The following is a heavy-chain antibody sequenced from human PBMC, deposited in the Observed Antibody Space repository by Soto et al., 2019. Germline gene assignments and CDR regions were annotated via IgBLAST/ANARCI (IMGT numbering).Heavy chain of an antibody. CDR1: GFTFSSYA. D-gene: IGHD3-3*01. Sequence: PGGSLRLSCAASGFTFSSYAMSWVRQAPGKGLEWVSAISGSGGSTYYADSVKGRFTISRDNSKNTLYLQMNSLRAEDTAVYYCASFGVPRVHGMDVWGQGTTVTVSS. V-gene: IGHV3-23*01. CDR3: ASFGVPRVHGMDV. J-gene: IGHJ6*02. CDR2: ISGSGGST.